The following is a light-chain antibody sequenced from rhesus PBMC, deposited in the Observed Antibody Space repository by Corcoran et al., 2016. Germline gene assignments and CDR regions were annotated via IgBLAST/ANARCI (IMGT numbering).Light chain of an antibody. V-gene: IGKV1-33*02. CDR1: QGISKN. Sequence: DIQMTQSPSSLSASVGDTVTIICRASQGISKNLAWYQQKPGKVPKLLIYSASTLQSGVPSRFSGSGSGTDFTLTISSLQPEVFATYYCQHGYGTPYSFSQGTKVEIQ. J-gene: IGKJ2*01. CDR3: QHGYGTPYS. CDR2: SAS.